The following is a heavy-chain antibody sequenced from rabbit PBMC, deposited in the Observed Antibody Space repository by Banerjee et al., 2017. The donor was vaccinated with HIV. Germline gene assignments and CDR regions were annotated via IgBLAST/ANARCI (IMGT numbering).Heavy chain of an antibody. CDR2: IYGGSSGTT. CDR1: GFSFSSSNY. J-gene: IGHJ4*01. Sequence: QSLEESGGDLVKPGASLTLTCTASGFSFSSSNYMCWVRQAPGKGLEWIACIYGGSSGTTYYASWAKGRFTISKTSSTTVTLQMTSLTAADTATYFCAKYSGSGYPYYFDLWGPGTLVTDS. D-gene: IGHD8-1*01. CDR3: AKYSGSGYPYYFDL. V-gene: IGHV1S40*01.